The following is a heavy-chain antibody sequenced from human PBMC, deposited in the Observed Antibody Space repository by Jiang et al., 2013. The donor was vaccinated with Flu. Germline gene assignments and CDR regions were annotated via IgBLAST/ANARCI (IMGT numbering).Heavy chain of an antibody. V-gene: IGHV5-51*01. CDR3: ARQQTGYSSGWYLNWFDP. Sequence: SLKISCKGSGYSFTSYWIGWVRQMPGKGLEWMGIIYPGDSDTRYSPSFQGQVTISADKSISTAYLQWSSLKASDTAMYYCARQQTGYSSGWYLNWFDPWGQGTLVTVSS. CDR2: IYPGDSDT. J-gene: IGHJ5*02. D-gene: IGHD6-19*01. CDR1: GYSFTSYW.